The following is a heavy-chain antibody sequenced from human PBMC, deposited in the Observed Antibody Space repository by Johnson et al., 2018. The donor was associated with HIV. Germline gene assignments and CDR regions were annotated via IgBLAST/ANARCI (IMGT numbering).Heavy chain of an antibody. J-gene: IGHJ3*02. D-gene: IGHD1-26*01. Sequence: VESGGTVIRPGGSLRLSCVTSGFTFDDYGMSWVRQAPGKGLEWVSGINWDGTYTGYVGSVKGRFTISRDNGKNSLYLQMNSLRVEDTALYYCAIIPPGGAGKGAAAFDIWGQGTMVTVSS. CDR1: GFTFDDYG. CDR2: INWDGTYT. V-gene: IGHV3-20*04. CDR3: AIIPPGGAGKGAAAFDI.